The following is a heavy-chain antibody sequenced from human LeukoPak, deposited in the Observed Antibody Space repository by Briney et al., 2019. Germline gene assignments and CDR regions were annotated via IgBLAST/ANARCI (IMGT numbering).Heavy chain of an antibody. D-gene: IGHD3-10*01. V-gene: IGHV4-31*03. CDR3: ARNYYGSGSYDH. CDR2: INYSGST. CDR1: GGSISSGTYY. Sequence: SSETLSLTCSVSGGSISSGTYYWTWIRQHPGKGLEWIGYINYSGSTYYNPSLKSRVTISVDTSKNQFSLKLSSVTAADTAVYYCARNYYGSGSYDHWGQGTLVTVSS. J-gene: IGHJ4*02.